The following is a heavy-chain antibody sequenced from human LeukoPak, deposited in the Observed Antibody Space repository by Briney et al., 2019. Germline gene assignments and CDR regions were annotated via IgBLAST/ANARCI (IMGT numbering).Heavy chain of an antibody. J-gene: IGHJ4*02. Sequence: QSGRFLRLSCAASGFTFSRYPFHWVRQAPGKGLEWVAVISDDGNNKYYADSAKGRFTISRDNSKDSLYLQMISLRADDTALYFCARGIETAAGFFFDSWGQGTLVTVSS. CDR1: GFTFSRYP. CDR2: ISDDGNNK. CDR3: ARGIETAAGFFFDS. D-gene: IGHD6-13*01. V-gene: IGHV3-30-3*01.